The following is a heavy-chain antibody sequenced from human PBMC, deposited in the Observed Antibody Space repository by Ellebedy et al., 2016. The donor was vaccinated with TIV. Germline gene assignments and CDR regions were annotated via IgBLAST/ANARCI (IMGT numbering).Heavy chain of an antibody. Sequence: GGSLRLSXAASGFTFSNAWMSWVRQAPGKGLEWVGRIKSKTDGGTTDYAAPVKGRFTISRDDSKNTLYLQMNSLKTEDTAVYYCTTDQVPAAIPTGNYYYYMDVWGKGTTVTVSS. D-gene: IGHD2-2*02. CDR2: IKSKTDGGTT. V-gene: IGHV3-15*01. CDR1: GFTFSNAW. CDR3: TTDQVPAAIPTGNYYYYMDV. J-gene: IGHJ6*03.